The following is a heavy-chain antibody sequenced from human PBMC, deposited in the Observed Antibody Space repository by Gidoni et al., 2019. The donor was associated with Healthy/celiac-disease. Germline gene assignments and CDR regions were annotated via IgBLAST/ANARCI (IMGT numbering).Heavy chain of an antibody. J-gene: IGHJ4*02. D-gene: IGHD3-10*01. CDR2: ISYDGSNK. CDR1: GFTFSSSA. Sequence: HVQLVESGGGLVQPGRSLRLSCSASGFTFSSSAMHWVRQAPGKGLEWVAVISYDGSNKYYADSVKGRFTISRDNSKNTLYLQMNSLRAEDTAVYYCARGLLLWFGEFDYWGQGTLVTVSS. CDR3: ARGLLLWFGEFDY. V-gene: IGHV3-30*04.